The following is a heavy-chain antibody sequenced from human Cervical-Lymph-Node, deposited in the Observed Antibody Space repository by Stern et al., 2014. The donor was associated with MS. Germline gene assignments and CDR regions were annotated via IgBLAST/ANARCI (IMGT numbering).Heavy chain of an antibody. J-gene: IGHJ4*02. CDR2: INHSGST. CDR3: ARGARITIFGVANDY. Sequence: QVQLQQWGAGLLKPSETLSLTCAVYGGSFSGYYWSWIRQPPGKGLEWIGEINHSGSTNYNPSLKSRVTISVNTSKTQFSLKLSPVTAADTAVYYCARGARITIFGVANDYWGQGTLVTVSS. D-gene: IGHD3-3*01. V-gene: IGHV4-34*01. CDR1: GGSFSGYY.